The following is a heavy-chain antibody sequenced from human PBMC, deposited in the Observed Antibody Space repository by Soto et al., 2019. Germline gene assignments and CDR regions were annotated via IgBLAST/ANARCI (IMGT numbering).Heavy chain of an antibody. D-gene: IGHD1-26*01. CDR2: TYYRSKWNY. CDR3: ARDPPDFNSGLDY. V-gene: IGHV6-1*01. J-gene: IGHJ4*02. CDR1: GGSVSNEGAT. Sequence: SQTLSLTCAISGGSVSNEGATWNWVRLSPSRGLEWLGRTYYRSKWNYDYAISVKSRISINPDTSKNQFSLQLNSVTPEDTAVYYCARDPPDFNSGLDYWGQGTVVTVSS.